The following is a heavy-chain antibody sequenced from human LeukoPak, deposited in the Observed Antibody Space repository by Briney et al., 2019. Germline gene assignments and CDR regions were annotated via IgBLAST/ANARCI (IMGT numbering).Heavy chain of an antibody. V-gene: IGHV1-8*02. J-gene: IGHJ4*02. CDR3: ARVGYCSSTSCTYYFDY. CDR1: GYTVTSYD. D-gene: IGHD2-2*03. Sequence: ASVKVSCKASGYTVTSYDINWVRQATGQGLEWMGWMNPNSGNTGYAQKVQGRVTMTTDTSTSTAYMELRSLRSDDTAVYYCARVGYCSSTSCTYYFDYWGQGTLVTVSS. CDR2: MNPNSGNT.